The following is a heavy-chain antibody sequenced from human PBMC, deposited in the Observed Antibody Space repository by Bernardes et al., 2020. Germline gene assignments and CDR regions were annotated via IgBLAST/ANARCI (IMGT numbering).Heavy chain of an antibody. Sequence: SVKVSCKASGFTFTSSAVQWVRQARGQRLEWIGWIVVGSGNTNYAQKFQERVTITRDMSTSTAYMELSSLRSEDTAVYYCAALGTYYYGSGSYYNRPFDYWGQGTLVTVSS. CDR2: IVVGSGNT. V-gene: IGHV1-58*01. CDR3: AALGTYYYGSGSYYNRPFDY. D-gene: IGHD3-10*01. J-gene: IGHJ4*02. CDR1: GFTFTSSA.